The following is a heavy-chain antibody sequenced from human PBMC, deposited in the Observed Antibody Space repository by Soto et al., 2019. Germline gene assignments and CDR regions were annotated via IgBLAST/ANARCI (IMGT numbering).Heavy chain of an antibody. D-gene: IGHD2-2*01. V-gene: IGHV4-31*03. J-gene: IGHJ4*02. CDR1: GGSISSGGYY. CDR2: IYYSGST. CDR3: ARSSTRANYFDY. Sequence: QVQLQESGPGLVKPSQTLSLTCTVSGGSISSGGYYWSWIRQHPGKGLEWIGYIYYSGSTYYNPSLKSRVNISVATSKNPFSLRLSSVTAADTAVYYCARSSTRANYFDYWGQGTLVTVSS.